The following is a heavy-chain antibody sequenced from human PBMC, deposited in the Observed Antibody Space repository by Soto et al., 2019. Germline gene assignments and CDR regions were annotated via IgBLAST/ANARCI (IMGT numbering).Heavy chain of an antibody. CDR3: ARDLYYDILTGLDY. CDR2: IKQDGSEK. V-gene: IGHV3-7*04. J-gene: IGHJ4*02. Sequence: GGSLRLSCAASGFTFSSYWMSWVRQAPGKGLEWVANIKQDGSEKYYVDSVKGRFTISRDNAKNSLYLQMNSLRAEDTAVYYCARDLYYDILTGLDYWGQGTLVTVSS. D-gene: IGHD3-9*01. CDR1: GFTFSSYW.